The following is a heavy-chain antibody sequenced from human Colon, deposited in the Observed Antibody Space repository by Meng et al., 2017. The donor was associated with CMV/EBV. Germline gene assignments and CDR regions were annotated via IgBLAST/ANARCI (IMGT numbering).Heavy chain of an antibody. CDR2: INPNSGGT. V-gene: IGHV1-2*02. J-gene: IGHJ1*01. D-gene: IGHD3-22*01. Sequence: QVQLVQSGAGVKKPGASVKVSCKSSGYTLTGYYMHWVRQAPGQGLEWMGWINPNSGGTNYAQKFQGRVTMTRDTSISTAYMELSRLRSDDTAVYYCATVSSGYYLYFQHWGQGTLVTVSS. CDR3: ATVSSGYYLYFQH. CDR1: GYTLTGYY.